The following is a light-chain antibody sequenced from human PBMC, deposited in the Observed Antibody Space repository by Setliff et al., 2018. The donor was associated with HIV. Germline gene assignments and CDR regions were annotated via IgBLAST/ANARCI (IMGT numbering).Light chain of an antibody. V-gene: IGLV2-14*03. CDR1: SSDVGIYNY. CDR2: DVS. Sequence: QSALTQHASVSGSPGQSITISCIGTSSDVGIYNYVSWYQQHPGKAPKLMIYDVSNRPSGVSNRFSGSQSGNTASLTISGLQAEDEADYYFTSYTRSSFYVFGTGTKVTVL. CDR3: TSYTRSSFYV. J-gene: IGLJ1*01.